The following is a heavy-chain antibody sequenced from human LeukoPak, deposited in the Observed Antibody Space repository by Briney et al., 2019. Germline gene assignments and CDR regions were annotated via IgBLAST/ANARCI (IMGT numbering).Heavy chain of an antibody. V-gene: IGHV4-30-2*01. Sequence: SETLSLTCAVSGGSISSGGYSWSWIRQPPGKGLEWIGYIYHSGSTYYNPSLKSRVTISVDRSKNQFSLKLSSVTAADTAVYYCARGSYGFSQALTEGVNVGFDYWGQGTLVTVSS. CDR1: GGSISSGGYS. D-gene: IGHD5-18*01. CDR2: IYHSGST. CDR3: ARGSYGFSQALTEGVNVGFDY. J-gene: IGHJ4*02.